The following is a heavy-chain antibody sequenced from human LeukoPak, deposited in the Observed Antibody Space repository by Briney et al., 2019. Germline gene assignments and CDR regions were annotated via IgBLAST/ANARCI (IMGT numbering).Heavy chain of an antibody. J-gene: IGHJ5*02. CDR2: INSDGSST. V-gene: IGHV3-74*01. CDR3: ARGVGYCSSTSCYWWFDP. CDR1: GFTFSSYW. Sequence: GGSLRLPCAASGFTFSSYWMHWVRQAPGKGLVWVSRINSDGSSTSYADSVKGRFTISRDNAKNTLYLQMNSLRAEDTAVYYCARGVGYCSSTSCYWWFDPWGQGTLVTVSS. D-gene: IGHD2-2*01.